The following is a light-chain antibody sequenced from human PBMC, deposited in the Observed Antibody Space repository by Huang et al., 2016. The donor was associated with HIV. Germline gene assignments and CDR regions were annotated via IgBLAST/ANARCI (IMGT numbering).Light chain of an antibody. CDR3: HQYHNWPPST. J-gene: IGKJ1*01. Sequence: EIVLTQSPATLCVSPGETATLACRACQSVGSNVARYQHKPGQAPRLLIYEASSRATGIPARFRGSGSGTDFSLTIYSLQSEDFALYFCHQYHNWPPSTFGQGTTVDIK. CDR1: QSVGSN. V-gene: IGKV3-15*01. CDR2: EAS.